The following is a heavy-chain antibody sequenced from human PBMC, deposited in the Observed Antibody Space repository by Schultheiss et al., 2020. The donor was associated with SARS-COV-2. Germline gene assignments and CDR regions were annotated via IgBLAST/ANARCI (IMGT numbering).Heavy chain of an antibody. Sequence: GESLKISCAASGFTFSSYAMSWVRQAPGKGLEWVSGVTGSGGSTYYADSVKGRFTISRDNSKNTLYLQMNSLRAEDTALYYCAKPRRGSWGQGTLVTVSS. J-gene: IGHJ4*02. V-gene: IGHV3-23*01. D-gene: IGHD3-16*01. CDR2: VTGSGGST. CDR3: AKPRRGS. CDR1: GFTFSSYA.